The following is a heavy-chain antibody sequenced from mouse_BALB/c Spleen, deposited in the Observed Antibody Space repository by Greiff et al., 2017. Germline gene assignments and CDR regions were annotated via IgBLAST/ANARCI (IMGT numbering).Heavy chain of an antibody. D-gene: IGHD1-1*01. CDR1: GYTFTSYY. Sequence: QVQLKESGAELVKPGASVKLSCKASGYTFTSYYMYWVKQRPGQGLEWIGEINPSNGGTNFNEKFKSKATLTVDKSSSTAYMQLSSLTSEDSAVYYCTLYGSSYENYWGQGTTLTVSS. V-gene: IGHV1S81*02. CDR2: INPSNGGT. CDR3: TLYGSSYENY. J-gene: IGHJ2*01.